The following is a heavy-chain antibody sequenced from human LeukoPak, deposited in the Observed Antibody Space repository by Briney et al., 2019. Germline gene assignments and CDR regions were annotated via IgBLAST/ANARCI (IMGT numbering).Heavy chain of an antibody. Sequence: GGSLRLSCAASGFTVSSNYMNWVRQAPGKGLQWVSVIHSYGTTYYADSVKGRFTISRDNSKNTLYLQMNSLRAEDTAVYYCARESARPGPDYFDYWGQGTLVTVSS. CDR2: IHSYGTT. D-gene: IGHD6-6*01. J-gene: IGHJ4*02. CDR1: GFTVSSNY. CDR3: ARESARPGPDYFDY. V-gene: IGHV3-66*03.